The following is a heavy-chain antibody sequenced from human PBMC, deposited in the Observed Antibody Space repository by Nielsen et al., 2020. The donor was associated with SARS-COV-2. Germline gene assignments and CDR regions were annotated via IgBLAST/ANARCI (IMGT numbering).Heavy chain of an antibody. J-gene: IGHJ4*02. CDR1: GFTFSSYA. CDR2: TYSGGST. D-gene: IGHD6-19*01. CDR3: ARVKTSGWYGIDYFDY. V-gene: IGHV3-66*01. Sequence: GESLKTPCAASGFTFSSYAMSWVPQAPGKGLEWLSVTYSGGSTYYADSVKGRFTIPRDTANNRLFLQMNSLRVEDTAVYYCARVKTSGWYGIDYFDYWGQGTLVTVSS.